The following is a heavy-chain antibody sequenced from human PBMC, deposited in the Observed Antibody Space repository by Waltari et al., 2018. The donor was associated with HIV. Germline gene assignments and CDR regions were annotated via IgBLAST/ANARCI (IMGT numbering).Heavy chain of an antibody. J-gene: IGHJ4*02. V-gene: IGHV1-8*01. CDR2: MNPKSGHS. CDR3: ARGRYFDSSGYSVFSY. D-gene: IGHD3-22*01. Sequence: QVLLVQSGAEVKKPGASVRVSGQVSGYNFLDFAINWLGQAAGQGLEWLGWMNPKSGHSGLAQKFNDRVALTSDTSTYTAYMELSGLTPKDAAFYYCARGRYFDSSGYSVFSYWGQGTPVAVSS. CDR1: GYNFLDFA.